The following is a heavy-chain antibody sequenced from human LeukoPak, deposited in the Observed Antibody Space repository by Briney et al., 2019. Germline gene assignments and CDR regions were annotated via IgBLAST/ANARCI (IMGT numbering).Heavy chain of an antibody. CDR2: IYYSGST. CDR1: GGSISSYY. D-gene: IGHD3-3*01. Sequence: PSETLSLTCTVSGGSISSYYWSWIRQPPGKGLEXXXYIYYSGSTNYNPSLKSRVTISVDTSKNQFSLKLSSVTAADTAVYYCARVFWSGYYPHFDYWGQGTLVTVSS. J-gene: IGHJ4*02. V-gene: IGHV4-59*01. CDR3: ARVFWSGYYPHFDY.